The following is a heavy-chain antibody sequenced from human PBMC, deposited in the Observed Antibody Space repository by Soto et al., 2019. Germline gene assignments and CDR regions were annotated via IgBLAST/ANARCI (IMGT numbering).Heavy chain of an antibody. V-gene: IGHV1-46*01. D-gene: IGHD3-3*01. J-gene: IGHJ6*02. CDR1: GYTFTSYY. CDR2: INPSGGST. CDR3: AREALLRCVEWHQVNGLDV. Sequence: ASVKVSCKASGYTFTSYYMHWVRQAPGQGLEWMGIINPSGGSTSYAQKFQGRVTMTRDTSTSTVYMELSSLGSEDTAVYYCAREALLRCVEWHQVNGLDVCRQGTRFTASS.